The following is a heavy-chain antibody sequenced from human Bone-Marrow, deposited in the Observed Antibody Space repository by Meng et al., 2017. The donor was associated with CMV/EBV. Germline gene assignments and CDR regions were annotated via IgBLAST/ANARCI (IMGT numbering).Heavy chain of an antibody. CDR2: ISSSGSTI. J-gene: IGHJ3*02. D-gene: IGHD1-26*01. Sequence: GGSLRLSCAASGFTFSSYEMNWVRQAPGKGLEWVSYISSSGSTIYYADSVKGRFTISRDNAKNSLYLQMNSLRAEDMAVYYWARRWEYRGFLVFDICGQGTMVTVAS. V-gene: IGHV3-48*03. CDR1: GFTFSSYE. CDR3: ARRWEYRGFLVFDI.